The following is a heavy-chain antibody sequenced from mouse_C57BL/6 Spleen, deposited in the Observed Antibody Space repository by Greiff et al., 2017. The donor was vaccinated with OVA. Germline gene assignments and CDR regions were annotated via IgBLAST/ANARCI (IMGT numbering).Heavy chain of an antibody. D-gene: IGHD2-5*01. Sequence: DVMLVESGPGMVQPSQSLSLSCTVTGYSITSGYDWHWIRHFPGNKLEWMGYISYSGSTNYNPSLKSRISITHDTSKNHFFLKLNTVTTEDTATYYCAREGSNYEFAYWGQGTLVTVSA. CDR3: AREGSNYEFAY. J-gene: IGHJ3*01. CDR2: ISYSGST. CDR1: GYSITSGYD. V-gene: IGHV3-1*01.